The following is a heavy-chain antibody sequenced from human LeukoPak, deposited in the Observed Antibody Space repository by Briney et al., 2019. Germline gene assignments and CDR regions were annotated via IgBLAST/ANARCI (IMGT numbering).Heavy chain of an antibody. Sequence: PGGSLRLSCAASGFTFSSYSMNWVRQAPGEGLEWVSSISSSSSYIYYADSVKGRFTISRDNAKNSLYLQMNSLRAEDTAVYYCARDQDDILTGYSTYFDYWGQGTLVTVSS. V-gene: IGHV3-21*01. CDR3: ARDQDDILTGYSTYFDY. J-gene: IGHJ4*02. CDR2: ISSSSSYI. CDR1: GFTFSSYS. D-gene: IGHD3-9*01.